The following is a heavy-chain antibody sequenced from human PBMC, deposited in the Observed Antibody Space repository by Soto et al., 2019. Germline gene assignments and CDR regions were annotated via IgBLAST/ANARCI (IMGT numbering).Heavy chain of an antibody. Sequence: QVQLVQSGAEVKKPGASVKVSCKASGYTFTGYYMHWVRQAPGQGLEWMGWINPNSGGTNYAQKFQGWVTMTRDTSISTAYMELSRLKSDDKAVYYCERDLIAAAGDAFDIWGQGTMVTVSS. V-gene: IGHV1-2*04. D-gene: IGHD6-13*01. CDR1: GYTFTGYY. J-gene: IGHJ3*02. CDR3: ERDLIAAAGDAFDI. CDR2: INPNSGGT.